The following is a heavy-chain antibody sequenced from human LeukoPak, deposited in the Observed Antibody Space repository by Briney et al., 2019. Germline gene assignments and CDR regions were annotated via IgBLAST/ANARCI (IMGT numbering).Heavy chain of an antibody. V-gene: IGHV1-58*02. CDR2: IVVGSGNT. CDR3: AADLSSRGHYDGGMDV. D-gene: IGHD3-22*01. Sequence: SVKVSCKASGFTFTSSAMQWVRQARGQRLEWIGWIVVGSGNTNYAQKFQERVTITRDMSTSTAYMELSSLRSADTAVYYCAADLSSRGHYDGGMDVWGQGTTVTVSS. J-gene: IGHJ6*02. CDR1: GFTFTSSA.